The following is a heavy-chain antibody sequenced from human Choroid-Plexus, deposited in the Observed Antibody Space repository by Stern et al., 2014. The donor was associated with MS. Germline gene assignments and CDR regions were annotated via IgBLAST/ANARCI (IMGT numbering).Heavy chain of an antibody. CDR1: GFTFGSCA. J-gene: IGHJ5*02. CDR2: VSYDGSNK. CDR3: AKDRHYLTYFFDH. Sequence: VHLVESGGGVVQPGRPLRLSCVASGFTFGSCAMHWVRQAPGKGLEGGAGVSYDGSNKYYADSVKGRFTISRDNSQNTLYMQMSSLRPEDTAVYYCAKDRHYLTYFFDHWGQGSLVTVSS. D-gene: IGHD2/OR15-2a*01. V-gene: IGHV3-30*18.